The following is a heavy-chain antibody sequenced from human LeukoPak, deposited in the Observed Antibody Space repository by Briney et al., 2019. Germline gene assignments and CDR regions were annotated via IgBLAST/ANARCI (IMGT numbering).Heavy chain of an antibody. CDR2: IYYSGST. CDR1: SGSISSGGYY. D-gene: IGHD3-22*01. Sequence: SETLSLTCTVSSGSISSGGYYWSWIRQHPGKGLEWIGYIYYSGSTYYNPSLKSRVTISVDTSKNQFSLKLSSVTAADTAVYYCARWARTYYYDSKGRGYYYGMDVWGQGTTVTVSS. CDR3: ARWARTYYYDSKGRGYYYGMDV. V-gene: IGHV4-31*03. J-gene: IGHJ6*02.